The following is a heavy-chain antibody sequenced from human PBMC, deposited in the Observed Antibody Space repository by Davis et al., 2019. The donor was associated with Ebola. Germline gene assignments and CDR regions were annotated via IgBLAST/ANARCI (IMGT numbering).Heavy chain of an antibody. CDR2: ISSDSDYI. J-gene: IGHJ4*02. V-gene: IGHV3-21*01. D-gene: IGHD6-13*01. CDR1: GFTFSTYS. Sequence: PGGSLRLSCAASGFTFSTYSMSWVRQAPGKGLEWVSSISSDSDYIYYADSAKGRFTISRDNAKNSLFLQMNSLRAEDTAVYYCAKGGSLAYWGQGTLVTVSS. CDR3: AKGGSLAY.